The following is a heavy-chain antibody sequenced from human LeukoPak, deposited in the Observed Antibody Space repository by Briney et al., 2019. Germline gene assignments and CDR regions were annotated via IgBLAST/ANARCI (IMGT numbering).Heavy chain of an antibody. CDR3: ARVPLTYGSGSYSEPEAYYMDV. D-gene: IGHD3-10*01. V-gene: IGHV3-7*01. CDR2: IKQDGSEK. CDR1: GFTFSNYW. J-gene: IGHJ6*03. Sequence: GGSLRLSCAASGFTFSNYWMSWVRQAPGKGLEWVANIKQDGSEKYYVNSVKGRFTISRDNAKNSLYLQMNSLRAEDTAVYYCARVPLTYGSGSYSEPEAYYMDVWGKGTTVTVSS.